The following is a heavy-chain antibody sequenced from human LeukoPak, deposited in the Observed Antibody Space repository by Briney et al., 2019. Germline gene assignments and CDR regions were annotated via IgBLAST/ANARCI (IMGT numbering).Heavy chain of an antibody. D-gene: IGHD3-16*01. J-gene: IGHJ4*02. CDR1: GYTFTGYY. CDR2: INPNSGGT. V-gene: IGHV1-2*04. Sequence: ASVKVSCKASGYTFTGYYMHWVRQAPGQGLEWMGWINPNSGGTNYAQKFQGWVTMTGDTSISTAYMELSRLRSDDTAVYYCARGESSALGEVDYWGQGTLVTVSS. CDR3: ARGESSALGEVDY.